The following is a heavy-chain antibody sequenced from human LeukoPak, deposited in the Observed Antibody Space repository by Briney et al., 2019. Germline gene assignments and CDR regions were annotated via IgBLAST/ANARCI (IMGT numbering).Heavy chain of an antibody. J-gene: IGHJ4*02. CDR3: AKRRSPMVRGVNVDY. CDR1: GFTFISYS. V-gene: IGHV3-21*04. CDR2: ISISSSYI. Sequence: GGSLLLSCSASGFTFISYSTNWVRQAPGKGLEGVSSISISSSYIYYADSVKGRFTMSRDNAKNSLYLQVNSLRAEDTAVYYCAKRRSPMVRGVNVDYWGQGTLVTVSS. D-gene: IGHD3-10*01.